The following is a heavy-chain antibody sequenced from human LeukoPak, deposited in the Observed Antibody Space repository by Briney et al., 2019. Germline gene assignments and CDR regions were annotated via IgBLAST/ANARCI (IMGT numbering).Heavy chain of an antibody. J-gene: IGHJ4*02. D-gene: IGHD6-13*01. V-gene: IGHV3-30-3*01. CDR1: GFTFSSYA. CDR2: ISYDGSNK. Sequence: GGSLRLSCAASGFTFSSYAMHWVRQAPGKGLEWVAVISYDGSNKYYADSVKGRFTISRDNSKNTLYLQMNSLRAEDTAVYYCARENSGIAATDIIDYWGQGTLVTVSS. CDR3: ARENSGIAATDIIDY.